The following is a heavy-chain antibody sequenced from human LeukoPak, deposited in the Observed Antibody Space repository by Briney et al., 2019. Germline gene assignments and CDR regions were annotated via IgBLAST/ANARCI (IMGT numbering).Heavy chain of an antibody. CDR3: ARDSSDYGDYGYYFDY. J-gene: IGHJ4*02. CDR2: ISSSSSYI. V-gene: IGHV3-21*01. Sequence: PGGSLRLSCAASGFTFSSYSMNWVRQAPGKGLEWVSSISSSSSYIYYADSVKGRFTISRDNSKNTLYLQMNSLRAEDTAVYYCARDSSDYGDYGYYFDYWGQGTLVTVSS. D-gene: IGHD4-17*01. CDR1: GFTFSSYS.